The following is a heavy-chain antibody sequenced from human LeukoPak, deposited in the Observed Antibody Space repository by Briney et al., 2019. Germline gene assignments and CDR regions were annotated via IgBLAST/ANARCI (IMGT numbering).Heavy chain of an antibody. CDR3: ARYYYDRSGFLVKAMDV. CDR1: GDIFTNYA. D-gene: IGHD3-22*01. CDR2: IIPVLDMA. J-gene: IGHJ6*02. V-gene: IGHV1-69*04. Sequence: SVKVSCKASGDIFTNYAYSWVRHAPGQGLEWMGRIIPVLDMANSAQEFQDRFTITADKSTNTIYMELRNLRSEDTAVYYCARYYYDRSGFLVKAMDVWGQGTTVSVS.